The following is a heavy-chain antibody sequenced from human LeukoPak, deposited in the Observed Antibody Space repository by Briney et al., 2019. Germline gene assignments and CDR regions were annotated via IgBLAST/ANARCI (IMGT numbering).Heavy chain of an antibody. V-gene: IGHV4-34*01. J-gene: IGHJ4*02. D-gene: IGHD2-2*01. CDR2: INHSGST. Sequence: SETLSLTCAVYGGSFSGYYWSWIRQPPGKGLEWLGEINHSGSTNYNPSLMSRVTISVDTSKNQFSLKLSSVTAADTAVYYCARGSADIVVVPAARERDYWGQGTLVTVSS. CDR3: ARGSADIVVVPAARERDY. CDR1: GGSFSGYY.